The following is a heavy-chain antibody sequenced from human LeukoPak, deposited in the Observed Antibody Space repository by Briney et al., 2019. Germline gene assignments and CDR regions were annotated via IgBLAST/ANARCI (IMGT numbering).Heavy chain of an antibody. D-gene: IGHD5-18*01. CDR1: GFTFSSYS. CDR2: ISSSSSYI. V-gene: IGHV3-21*01. CDR3: AREGGLQLWGFGY. J-gene: IGHJ4*02. Sequence: PGGSLRLSCAASGFTFSSYSMNWVRQAPGKGLEWVSSISSSSSYIYYADSVKGRFTISRDNAKNSLYLQMNSLRAEDTAVYYCAREGGLQLWGFGYWGQGILVTVSS.